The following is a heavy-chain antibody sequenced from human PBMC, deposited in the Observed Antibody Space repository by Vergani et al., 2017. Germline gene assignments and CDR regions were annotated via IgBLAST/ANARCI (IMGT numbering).Heavy chain of an antibody. V-gene: IGHV3-23*01. D-gene: IGHD3-16*01. Sequence: EVQLLESGGGLVQPGGSLRLSCAASGFTFSSYAMSWVRQAPGKGLEWVSAISGSGGSTYYADSVKGRFTISRDNSKNTLYLKMNSLRAEETAVYYCAKDHYDYVWGSSTAELLGYFQHWARAPWSPSPQ. J-gene: IGHJ1*01. CDR1: GFTFSSYA. CDR3: AKDHYDYVWGSSTAELLGYFQH. CDR2: ISGSGGST.